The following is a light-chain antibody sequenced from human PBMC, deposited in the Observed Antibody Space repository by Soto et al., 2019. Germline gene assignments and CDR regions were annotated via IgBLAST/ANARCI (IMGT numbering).Light chain of an antibody. Sequence: QSALTQPASVSGSPGQSITISCTGTSSDVGGYNYVSWYQQYPGKAPKLMIYEVSNRPSGVSRRFFGSKSGNTASLTISGLQAEDEADYYCSSYTRSDTWVFGGGTKLTVL. CDR3: SSYTRSDTWV. J-gene: IGLJ3*02. CDR1: SSDVGGYNY. V-gene: IGLV2-14*01. CDR2: EVS.